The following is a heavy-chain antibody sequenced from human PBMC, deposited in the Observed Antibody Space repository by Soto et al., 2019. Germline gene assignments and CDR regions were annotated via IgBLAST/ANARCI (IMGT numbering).Heavy chain of an antibody. CDR1: GGSISSGGYY. D-gene: IGHD2-21*02. CDR3: ARVCGGVCDYGMDV. CDR2: IYYSGST. V-gene: IGHV4-31*03. J-gene: IGHJ6*02. Sequence: QVQLQESGPGLVKPSQTLSLTCTVSGGSISSGGYYWTWIRQHPGKGLEWIGYIYYSGSTYYNPSLKSRVTISVATSKNQFFLKLSSVAAADTAVYYCARVCGGVCDYGMDVWGQGTTVTVSS.